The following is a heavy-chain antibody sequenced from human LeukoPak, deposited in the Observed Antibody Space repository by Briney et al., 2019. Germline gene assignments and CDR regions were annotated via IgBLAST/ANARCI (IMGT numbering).Heavy chain of an antibody. CDR3: ARDRYGDFEDY. Sequence: SETLSLTCNVSGCSINTANYYWNWIRQPPGKGLEWTGYISYSATPYHNPSLNSRVTISLVTSQNQFSLRLNSVTAADTAMYYCARDRYGDFEDYWGQGTLVTVSS. D-gene: IGHD4-17*01. V-gene: IGHV4-30-4*08. CDR2: ISYSATP. CDR1: GCSINTANYY. J-gene: IGHJ4*02.